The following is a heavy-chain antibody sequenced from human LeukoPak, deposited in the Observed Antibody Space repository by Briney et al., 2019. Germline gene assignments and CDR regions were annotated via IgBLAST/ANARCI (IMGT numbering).Heavy chain of an antibody. CDR3: ARDLRASGGNYYYYYGMDV. Sequence: ASVKVSCKASGYTFTSYGISWVRQAPGQGLEWMGWISAYNGNTNYAQELQGRVTMTTDTSTSTAYMELRSLRSDDTAVYYCARDLRASGGNYYYYYGMDVWGQGTTVTVSS. D-gene: IGHD3-3*01. CDR1: GYTFTSYG. J-gene: IGHJ6*02. V-gene: IGHV1-18*01. CDR2: ISAYNGNT.